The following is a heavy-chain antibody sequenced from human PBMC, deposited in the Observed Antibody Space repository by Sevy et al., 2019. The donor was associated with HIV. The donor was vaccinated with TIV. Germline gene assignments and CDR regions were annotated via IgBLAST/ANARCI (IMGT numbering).Heavy chain of an antibody. V-gene: IGHV3-72*01. CDR1: GFTFSDNN. CDR3: ARESREFRFDP. J-gene: IGHJ5*02. CDR2: SRNKAISYST. Sequence: GGSLRLSCVASGFTFSDNNMDWVRQAPGKGLEWVGRSRNKAISYSTEYAASVKGRFTISRDNSKNTLYLQMNSLRAEDTAVYYCARESREFRFDPWGQGTLVTVSS.